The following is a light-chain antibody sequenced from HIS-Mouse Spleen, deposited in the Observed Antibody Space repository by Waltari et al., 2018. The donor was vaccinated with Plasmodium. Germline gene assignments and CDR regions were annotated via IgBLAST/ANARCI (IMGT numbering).Light chain of an antibody. J-gene: IGLJ3*02. CDR1: VLAKKS. Sequence: SYELTQPSSVSVSPGQTARITCSGDVLAKKSARWFQQKPGQAPVLVIYKDSERPSGIPGRFSGASSGTTGTLTIRGAQVEDEADYYCYSAADNNWVFGGGTKLTVL. V-gene: IGLV3-27*01. CDR3: YSAADNNWV. CDR2: KDS.